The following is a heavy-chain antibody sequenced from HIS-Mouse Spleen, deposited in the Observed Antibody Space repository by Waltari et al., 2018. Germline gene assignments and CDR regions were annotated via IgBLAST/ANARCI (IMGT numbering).Heavy chain of an antibody. J-gene: IGHJ4*02. CDR3: ARIAEGYSSGWYAFDY. CDR1: GFSPSTSGMC. V-gene: IGHV2-70*15. D-gene: IGHD6-19*01. Sequence: QVTLRESGPALVKPTQTLTLTCTFSGFSPSTSGMCGSWIRQAPGKALEWLARIDWDDDKYYSTSLKTRLTISKDTSKNQVVLTMTNVDPVDTATYYCARIAEGYSSGWYAFDYWGQGTLVTVSS. CDR2: IDWDDDK.